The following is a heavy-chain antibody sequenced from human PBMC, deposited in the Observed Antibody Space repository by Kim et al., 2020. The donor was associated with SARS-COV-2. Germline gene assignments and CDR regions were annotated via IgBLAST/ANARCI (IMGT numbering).Heavy chain of an antibody. J-gene: IGHJ6*02. V-gene: IGHV1-69*01. D-gene: IGHD3-10*01. Sequence: QGRVTITADESTSTAYMELSSLRSEDTAVYYCARVHYYGSGSYYYGMDVWGQGTTVTVSS. CDR3: ARVHYYGSGSYYYGMDV.